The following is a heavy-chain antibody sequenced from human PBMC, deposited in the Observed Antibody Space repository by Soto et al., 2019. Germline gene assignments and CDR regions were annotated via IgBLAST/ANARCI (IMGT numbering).Heavy chain of an antibody. Sequence: SETLSLSCTVSGGSISSGGYYWSWIRQHPGKGLEWIGYIYYSGSTYYNPSLKSRVTISVDTSKNQFSLKLSSVTAADTAVYYCAINDSSGYSNYFDFWAQGTLDTVSS. D-gene: IGHD3-22*01. CDR2: IYYSGST. CDR1: GGSISSGGYY. J-gene: IGHJ4*02. CDR3: AINDSSGYSNYFDF. V-gene: IGHV4-31*03.